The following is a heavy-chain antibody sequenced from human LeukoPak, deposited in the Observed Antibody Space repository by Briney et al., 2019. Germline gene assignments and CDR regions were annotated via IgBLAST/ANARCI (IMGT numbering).Heavy chain of an antibody. Sequence: GASVKVSCKASGYTFTGYYMHWVRQAPGQGLEWMGWINPNSGGTNYAQKFQGWVTMTRDTSISTAYMELSRLRSDDTAVYYCARDGRGYCSGGSCSASYNWFDPWGQGTLVTVSS. J-gene: IGHJ5*02. CDR2: INPNSGGT. CDR3: ARDGRGYCSGGSCSASYNWFDP. CDR1: GYTFTGYY. V-gene: IGHV1-2*04. D-gene: IGHD2-15*01.